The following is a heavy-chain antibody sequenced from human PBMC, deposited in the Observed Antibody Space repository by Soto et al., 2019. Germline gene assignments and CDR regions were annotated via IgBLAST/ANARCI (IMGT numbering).Heavy chain of an antibody. J-gene: IGHJ5*02. V-gene: IGHV3-53*01. Sequence: DVQLVESGGGLVQPRGSLRLSCAISGFSVSSNYLSWVRQAPGKGLEWVSVHYSGGSTYYADSVQGRFTISRDKSNNTLYLQMRRVRAEDTAVYFCARHRHPRGTVGATSPLDPWGQGTQVTVSS. CDR3: ARHRHPRGTVGATSPLDP. D-gene: IGHD1-26*01. CDR2: HYSGGST. CDR1: GFSVSSNY.